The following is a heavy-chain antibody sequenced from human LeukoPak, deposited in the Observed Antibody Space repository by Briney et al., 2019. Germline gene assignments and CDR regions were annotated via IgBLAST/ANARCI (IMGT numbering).Heavy chain of an antibody. D-gene: IGHD1-26*01. CDR3: ARELSGSLNFDY. CDR1: GFTFRNYA. Sequence: PGGSLRLSCAASGFTFRNYAMHWVRQAPGKGLEWVAVTSDDGTYTYYADSLKGRFTLTRDNSKNTLYIEMNSLRAEDTAVYYCARELSGSLNFDYWGQGTLVTVSS. CDR2: TSDDGTYT. J-gene: IGHJ4*02. V-gene: IGHV3-30*04.